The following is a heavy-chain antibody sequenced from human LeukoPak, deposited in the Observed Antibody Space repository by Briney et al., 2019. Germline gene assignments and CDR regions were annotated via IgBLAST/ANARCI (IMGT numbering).Heavy chain of an antibody. V-gene: IGHV4-59*12. CDR1: GGSISSYY. J-gene: IGHJ4*02. CDR3: ARWSGYYYDSSGYSGDY. Sequence: SETLSLTCTVSGGSISSYYWSWIRQPPGKGLEWIGYIYYSGSTNYKSSLKSRVTISVDKSKNQFSLKLSSVTAADTAVYYCARWSGYYYDSSGYSGDYWGQGTLVTVSS. CDR2: IYYSGST. D-gene: IGHD3-22*01.